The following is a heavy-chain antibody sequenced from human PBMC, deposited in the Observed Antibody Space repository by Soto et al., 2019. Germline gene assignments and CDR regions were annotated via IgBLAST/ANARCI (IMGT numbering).Heavy chain of an antibody. D-gene: IGHD3-10*01. CDR3: ATFHPQFYNYGMDV. Sequence: PVGSVKISCSGSGDSFTSDWIGWVRQMPWKGLEWMGIIYPGDSDTRYSPSFQGQVTISADKSISTAYLQWSSLKASDTAMYYCATFHPQFYNYGMDVWGQGTTVTVSS. V-gene: IGHV5-51*01. CDR2: IYPGDSDT. CDR1: GDSFTSDW. J-gene: IGHJ6*02.